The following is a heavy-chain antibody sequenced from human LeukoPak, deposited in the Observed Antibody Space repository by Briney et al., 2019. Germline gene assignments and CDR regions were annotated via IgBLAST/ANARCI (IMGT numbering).Heavy chain of an antibody. CDR3: ARGGGSGKGFDY. CDR2: IYHSGST. Sequence: PSETLSLTCTVSGYSISSGYYWGWIRQPPGKGLEWIGSIYHSGSTYYNPSLKSRVTISVDTSKNQFSLKLSSVTAADTAVYYCARGGGSGKGFDYWGQGTLVTVSS. J-gene: IGHJ4*02. CDR1: GYSISSGYY. V-gene: IGHV4-38-2*02. D-gene: IGHD2-15*01.